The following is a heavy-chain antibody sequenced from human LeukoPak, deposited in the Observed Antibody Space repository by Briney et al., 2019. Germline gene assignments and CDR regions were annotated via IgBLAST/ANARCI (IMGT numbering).Heavy chain of an antibody. V-gene: IGHV3-20*04. CDR3: ARDYSSGWVYYFDY. CDR1: GFTFDDYG. CDR2: INWNGGST. Sequence: GGSLRLSCAASGFTFDDYGMSWVRQAPGKGLEWVSGINWNGGSTGYADSVKGRFTISRDNAKNSLYLQMNSLRAEDTALYYCARDYSSGWVYYFDYRGQGTLVTVSS. D-gene: IGHD6-19*01. J-gene: IGHJ4*02.